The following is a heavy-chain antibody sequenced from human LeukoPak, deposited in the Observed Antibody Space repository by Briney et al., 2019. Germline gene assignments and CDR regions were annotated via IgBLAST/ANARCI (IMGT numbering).Heavy chain of an antibody. Sequence: NTSETLSLTCTVSGGSISSYYWSRIRQPPGKGLEWIGYIYYSGSTNYNPSLKSRVTISVDTSKNQFSLKLSSVTAADTAVYYCAREVHKFGHDYWGQGTLDTVSS. V-gene: IGHV4-59*01. CDR3: AREVHKFGHDY. CDR1: GGSISSYY. D-gene: IGHD3-16*01. J-gene: IGHJ4*02. CDR2: IYYSGST.